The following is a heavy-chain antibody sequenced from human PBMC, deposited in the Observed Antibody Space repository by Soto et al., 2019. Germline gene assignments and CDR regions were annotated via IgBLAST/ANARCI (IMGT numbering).Heavy chain of an antibody. V-gene: IGHV1-18*01. CDR2: ISADSGST. CDR1: GYTFSSLR. CDR3: ARPLDYYYYAMDV. Sequence: QVQLVQSGDEVKKPGASVKVSCKASGYTFSSLRISWVRQAPGQGLEWMGWISADSGSTNYAQRFQDRVTMSTDTSTTTAYMELTSLRSDVTAVYYCARPLDYYYYAMDVWGQGTTVTVSS. J-gene: IGHJ6*02.